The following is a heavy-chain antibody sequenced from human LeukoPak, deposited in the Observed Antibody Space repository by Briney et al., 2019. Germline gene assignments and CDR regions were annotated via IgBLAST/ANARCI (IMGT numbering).Heavy chain of an antibody. CDR1: GGSISSSSYY. CDR3: AREGMGGDGYNLDAFDI. CDR2: IYYSGST. V-gene: IGHV4-39*07. D-gene: IGHD5-24*01. J-gene: IGHJ3*02. Sequence: TSETLSLTCTVSGGSISSSSYYWGWIRQPPGKGLEWIASIYYSGSTYYNPSLKSRVTISVDTSKNQFSLKLSSVTAADTAVYDCAREGMGGDGYNLDAFDIWGQGTMVTVSS.